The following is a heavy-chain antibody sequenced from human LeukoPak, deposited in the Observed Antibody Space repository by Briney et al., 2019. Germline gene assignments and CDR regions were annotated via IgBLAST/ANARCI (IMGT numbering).Heavy chain of an antibody. CDR1: GYTFTGYF. CDR2: INPNTGGT. Sequence: ASVNVSCKASGYTFTGYFMHWVRQAPGQGLEWMGWINPNTGGTNYAQKFQGRVTMTRDTSISTDYMELSSLRSDDTAVYYCARGGQPVYYYYMDVWGKGTTVTVSS. J-gene: IGHJ6*03. V-gene: IGHV1-2*02. CDR3: ARGGQPVYYYYMDV. D-gene: IGHD6-6*01.